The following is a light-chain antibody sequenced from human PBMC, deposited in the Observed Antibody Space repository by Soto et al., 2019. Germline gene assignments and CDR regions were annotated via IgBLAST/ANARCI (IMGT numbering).Light chain of an antibody. J-gene: IGKJ2*01. CDR1: QSVLYSSNNKNY. Sequence: DIVMTQSPDSLAVSLGERATINCKSSQSVLYSSNNKNYLAWSQQRPGQPPKLLIYWSSTRESGVPDRFSGSGSGTDFTLTITSLQAEDGAVYYCQQYESTPPTFGQGTKVEIK. V-gene: IGKV4-1*01. CDR2: WSS. CDR3: QQYESTPPT.